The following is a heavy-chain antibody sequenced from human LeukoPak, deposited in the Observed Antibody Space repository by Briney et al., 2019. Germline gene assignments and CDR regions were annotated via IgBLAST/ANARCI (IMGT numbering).Heavy chain of an antibody. V-gene: IGHV4-59*01. J-gene: IGHJ4*02. CDR1: GGSISSYY. CDR2: IYSTGST. CDR3: ARMVYSSGYYVFDY. Sequence: PSETLSLTCSVSGGSISSYYWSWIRQPPGKGLEWIGYIYSTGSTNYNPSLNSRVIISVDTSKNQFSLKLSSVTAADTAVYYCARMVYSSGYYVFDYWAREPWSASPQ. D-gene: IGHD3-22*01.